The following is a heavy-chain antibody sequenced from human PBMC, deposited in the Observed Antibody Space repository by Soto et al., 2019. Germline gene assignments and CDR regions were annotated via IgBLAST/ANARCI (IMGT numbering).Heavy chain of an antibody. CDR3: ARDWWYCSNTSCPPGFFGY. V-gene: IGHV3-30-3*01. CDR1: GFTFSSYA. CDR2: ISYDGSNK. Sequence: TGGSLRLSCAASGFTFSSYAMHWVRQAPGKGLEWVAVISYDGSNKYYADSVKGRFTISRDNSKNTLYLQMNSLRAGDTAVYYCARDWWYCSNTSCPPGFFGYWGQGTLVTVSS. D-gene: IGHD2-2*01. J-gene: IGHJ4*02.